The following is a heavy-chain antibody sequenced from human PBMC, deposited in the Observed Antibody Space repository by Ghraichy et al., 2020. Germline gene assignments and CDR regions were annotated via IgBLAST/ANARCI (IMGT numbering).Heavy chain of an antibody. CDR3: ARGGFSHAMDV. V-gene: IGHV3-74*01. D-gene: IGHD5-18*01. CDR2: INNDGSST. CDR1: GFTFSSYW. J-gene: IGHJ6*02. Sequence: GGSLRLSCAASGFTFSSYWMHWVRQAPGKGLVWVSRINNDGSSTIYADSVKGRFTISRDNAKNTLDLQMNSLRADDMAVYYCARGGFSHAMDVWGQGTTVTVSS.